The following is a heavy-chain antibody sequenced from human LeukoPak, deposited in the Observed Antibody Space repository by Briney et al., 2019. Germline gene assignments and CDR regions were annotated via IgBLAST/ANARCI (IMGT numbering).Heavy chain of an antibody. J-gene: IGHJ4*02. D-gene: IGHD6-19*01. CDR1: GGSISSGGYY. CDR2: ITSSTTTI. Sequence: SSETLSLTCTVSGGSISSGGYYWSWVRQAPGKGLEWVSYITSSTTTIYYADSVKGRFTISRDIAKNSLYLQMNSLRAEDTAVYYCARGGYSSGWGYWGQGTLVTVSS. CDR3: ARGGYSSGWGY. V-gene: IGHV3-48*01.